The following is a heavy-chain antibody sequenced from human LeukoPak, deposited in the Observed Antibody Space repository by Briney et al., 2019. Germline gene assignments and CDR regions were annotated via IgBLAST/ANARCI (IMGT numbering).Heavy chain of an antibody. CDR2: INHSGST. CDR3: ARRINGVDV. D-gene: IGHD2-15*01. Sequence: SETLSLICAVYGGSFSGYYWSWIRQPTGKGLEWIGEINHSGSTNYNPSVKSRVTISVDTSKYQFSLKLSSVTAADTAVYYCARRINGVDVWGKGTTVTVSS. CDR1: GGSFSGYY. V-gene: IGHV4-34*01. J-gene: IGHJ6*04.